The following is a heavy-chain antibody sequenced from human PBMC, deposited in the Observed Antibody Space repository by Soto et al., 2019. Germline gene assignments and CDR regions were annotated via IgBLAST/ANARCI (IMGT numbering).Heavy chain of an antibody. V-gene: IGHV3-74*01. CDR2: MNSDGRTT. Sequence: EVQLVESGGGLVQPGGSLRLSCAASGFNFGNNWMHWVRQAPGKGLEWVSRMNSDGRTTNYADSVKGRFTVSRDNAKNTLYLQMNSLRAEDTAVYYCATAEVDYWGPGTLVTASS. CDR1: GFNFGNNW. J-gene: IGHJ4*02. CDR3: ATAEVDY.